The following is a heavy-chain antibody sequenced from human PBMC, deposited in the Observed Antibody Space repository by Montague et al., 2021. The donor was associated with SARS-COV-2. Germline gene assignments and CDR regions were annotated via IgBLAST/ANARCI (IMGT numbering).Heavy chain of an antibody. CDR3: ARREYSYGWGD. V-gene: IGHV4-39*01. Sequence: SETLSLTCTVTDGPISGSSDYWGWIRQSPGKGLEWIASVDYSGNTXYSPSLKSRLTISVDTSKNQFSLKLNSVTAADTALYYCARREYSYGWGDWGQGTLVTVSS. D-gene: IGHD5-18*01. J-gene: IGHJ4*02. CDR1: DGPISGSSDY. CDR2: VDYSGNT.